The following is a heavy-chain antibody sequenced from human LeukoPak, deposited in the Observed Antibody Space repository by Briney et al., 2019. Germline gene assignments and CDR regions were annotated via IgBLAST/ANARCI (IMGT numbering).Heavy chain of an antibody. D-gene: IGHD3-3*01. Sequence: SETLSLTCTVSGGSISSGTYYWSWIRQSAGKGLEWIGRISTSGRTNYNPSLKSRVTISINTSKKQFSLKLSSVTAADTAVYYCARRYDFWSGYPPPLDYWGQGTLVTVSS. V-gene: IGHV4-61*02. CDR2: ISTSGRT. CDR3: ARRYDFWSGYPPPLDY. CDR1: GGSISSGTYY. J-gene: IGHJ4*02.